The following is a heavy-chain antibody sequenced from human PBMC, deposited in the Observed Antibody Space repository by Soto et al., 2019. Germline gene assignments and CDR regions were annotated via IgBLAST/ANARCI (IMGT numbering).Heavy chain of an antibody. CDR2: INSDGSNT. D-gene: IGHD2-8*02. V-gene: IGHV3-74*01. CDR3: ARDLVAKDAFDL. Sequence: EVQLGESGGGLVQPGGSLRLSCAASGFTVSSFWIHWFRQAPGKGLVWVSRINSDGSNTRYADSVKGRFTISRDNAKNTLYLQMNSLRVEDTAVYYCARDLVAKDAFDLWGQGTMVTVSS. J-gene: IGHJ3*01. CDR1: GFTVSSFW.